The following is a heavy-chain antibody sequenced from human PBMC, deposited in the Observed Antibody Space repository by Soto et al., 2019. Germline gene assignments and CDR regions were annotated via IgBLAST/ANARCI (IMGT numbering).Heavy chain of an antibody. Sequence: GGFLRLSCAASGFTFSSYSMNWVRQAPGKGLEWVSSISSSSSYIYYADSVKGRFTISRDNAKNSLYLQMNSLRAEDTAVYYCARATAGYCSGGSCYFYYFDYWGQGTMVTVSS. CDR2: ISSSSSYI. V-gene: IGHV3-21*01. CDR1: GFTFSSYS. CDR3: ARATAGYCSGGSCYFYYFDY. D-gene: IGHD2-15*01. J-gene: IGHJ4*02.